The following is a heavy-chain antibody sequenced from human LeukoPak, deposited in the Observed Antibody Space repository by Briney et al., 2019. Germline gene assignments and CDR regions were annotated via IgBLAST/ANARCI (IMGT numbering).Heavy chain of an antibody. CDR2: IYHSGST. D-gene: IGHD1-7*01. CDR1: GGSISSSNW. CDR3: ARARWKLPTTTIDY. V-gene: IGHV4-4*02. Sequence: SETLSLTCAVSGGSISSSNWWSWVRQPPGKGLEWIGEIYHSGSTNYNPSLKSRVTISVDKSKNQFSLKLSSATAADTAVYYCARARWKLPTTTIDYWGQGTLVTVSS. J-gene: IGHJ4*02.